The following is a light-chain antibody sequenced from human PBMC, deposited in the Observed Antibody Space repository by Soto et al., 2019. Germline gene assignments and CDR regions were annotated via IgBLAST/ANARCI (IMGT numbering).Light chain of an antibody. CDR1: SSNIGAGYD. V-gene: IGLV1-40*01. Sequence: QSVRKQPPPGTGVPGQGGTISCTGSSSNIGAGYDVHWYQQLPGTAPKLLIYGNSNRPSGVPDRFSGSKSGTSASLAITGLQAEDEADYYCQSYDSSIYVFGTGTKVTVL. J-gene: IGLJ1*01. CDR2: GNS. CDR3: QSYDSSIYV.